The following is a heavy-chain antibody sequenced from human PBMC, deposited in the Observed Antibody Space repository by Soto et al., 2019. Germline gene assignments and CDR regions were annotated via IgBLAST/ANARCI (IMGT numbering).Heavy chain of an antibody. CDR2: ISSSSSTI. Sequence: GGSLRLSCAASGFTFSSYSMNWVRQAPGKGLEWVSYISSSSSTIYYADSATGRFTISRDNAKNSLYLQMSSLRAEDTAVYYCARDLYSSRWYGWFDPWGQGTLVTVSS. D-gene: IGHD6-13*01. V-gene: IGHV3-48*01. J-gene: IGHJ5*02. CDR3: ARDLYSSRWYGWFDP. CDR1: GFTFSSYS.